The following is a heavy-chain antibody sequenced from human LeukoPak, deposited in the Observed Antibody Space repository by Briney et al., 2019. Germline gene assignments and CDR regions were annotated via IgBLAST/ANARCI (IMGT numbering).Heavy chain of an antibody. V-gene: IGHV4-61*01. D-gene: IGHD4-23*01. Sequence: ASETLSLTCSVSGGSVSSGSCYWSWIRQPPGKGLEWIGYISHSGSTIYNPSPKSRVTISVDTSKNQFSLKLSSVTAADTAVYYCARANGGNLPFDYWGQGTLVTVSS. CDR2: ISHSGST. J-gene: IGHJ4*02. CDR1: GGSVSSGSCY. CDR3: ARANGGNLPFDY.